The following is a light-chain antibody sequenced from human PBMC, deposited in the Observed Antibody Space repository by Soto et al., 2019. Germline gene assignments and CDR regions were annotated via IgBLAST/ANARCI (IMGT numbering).Light chain of an antibody. V-gene: IGLV2-14*01. Sequence: QSALTQPPSVSGSAGQSITISCTGGLGIYNYVSWYQQHPGKAPKLMIYEVSNRPSGVSNRFSGSKSGNTASLTISGLQAEDEADYYCSSCTSSSTLHVFGTGTKVTVL. CDR2: EVS. CDR1: GLGIYNY. J-gene: IGLJ1*01. CDR3: SSCTSSSTLHV.